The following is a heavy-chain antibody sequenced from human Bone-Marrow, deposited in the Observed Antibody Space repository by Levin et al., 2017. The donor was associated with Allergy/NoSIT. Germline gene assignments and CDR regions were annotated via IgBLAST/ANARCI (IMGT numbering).Heavy chain of an antibody. D-gene: IGHD3-3*01. CDR2: INNNGGMT. Sequence: GWSLRLSCAASGFTFSNYAMHWVRQAPGKGLEYVSGINNNGGMTHYASSVRGRFTISRDNSKNTLYLQMDNLRTEDMAIYYCARWTRVRDFESWGQGTLVIVSS. CDR3: ARWTRVRDFES. V-gene: IGHV3-64*01. CDR1: GFTFSNYA. J-gene: IGHJ4*02.